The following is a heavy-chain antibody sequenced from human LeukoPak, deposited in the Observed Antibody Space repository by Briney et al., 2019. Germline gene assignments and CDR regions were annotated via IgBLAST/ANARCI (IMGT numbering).Heavy chain of an antibody. Sequence: PGGSLRLSCEASGFTFSSYSMTWVRQAPGKGLEWVSVIYSGGSTYYADSVKGRFTISRDNSKNALFLQMNSLRAEDTAVYYCAREAVTRNYFDYWGQGTLVTVSS. CDR2: IYSGGST. CDR3: AREAVTRNYFDY. V-gene: IGHV3-53*01. J-gene: IGHJ4*02. CDR1: GFTFSSYS. D-gene: IGHD4-17*01.